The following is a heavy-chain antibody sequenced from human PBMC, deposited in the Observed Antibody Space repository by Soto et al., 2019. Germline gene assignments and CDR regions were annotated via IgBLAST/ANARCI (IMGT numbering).Heavy chain of an antibody. CDR3: ARVTSGYRPHFEY. D-gene: IGHD3-3*01. V-gene: IGHV4-59*01. J-gene: IGHJ4*02. Sequence: QVQLQESGPGLVKPSETLSLTCTVSGSSLGSYYWSWIRQPPGKGLECIGYIYYSGSTNYKPSLKSRATISVDTSKNQFSTKLSSVTAADTAVYYCARVTSGYRPHFEYWGQGTLVTVSS. CDR1: GSSLGSYY. CDR2: IYYSGST.